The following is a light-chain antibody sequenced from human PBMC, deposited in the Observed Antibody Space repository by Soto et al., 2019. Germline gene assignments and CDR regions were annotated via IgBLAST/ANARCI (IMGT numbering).Light chain of an antibody. V-gene: IGKV1-39*01. Sequence: DIQMTQSPSSLSASVGDRVTITCRASQSISSYLNWYQQKPGKAPKLLIYAASSLQSGVPSRFSGSGSGTDFTLTISSLQPEDFATYYCQQYKSYSSVTFGQGTKVDIK. CDR3: QQYKSYSSVT. CDR1: QSISSY. J-gene: IGKJ1*01. CDR2: AAS.